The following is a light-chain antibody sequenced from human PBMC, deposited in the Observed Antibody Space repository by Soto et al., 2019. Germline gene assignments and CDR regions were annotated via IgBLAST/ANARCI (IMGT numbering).Light chain of an antibody. CDR2: SNT. J-gene: IGLJ2*01. CDR1: GSNIGAGYD. Sequence: QSVLTQPPSVSGAPGQRVTISCTGSGSNIGAGYDVHWYQQLPGSAPKLLIYSNTNRPSGVPDRFSGSKSGTSASLAITGLQAEDDADYYCQSYDSSLSGSGVVFGGGTQLTVL. CDR3: QSYDSSLSGSGVV. V-gene: IGLV1-40*01.